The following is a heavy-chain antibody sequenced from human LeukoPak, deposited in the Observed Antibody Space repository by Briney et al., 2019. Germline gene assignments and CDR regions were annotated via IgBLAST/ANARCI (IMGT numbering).Heavy chain of an antibody. D-gene: IGHD3-9*01. V-gene: IGHV4-34*01. CDR3: AGWVRYFDWLPYDAFDI. Sequence: SETLSLTCAVYGGSFSGYYWSWIRQPPGKGLEWIGEINHSGSTNYNPSLKSRVTISVDTSKNQFSLKLSSVTAADTAVYYCAGWVRYFDWLPYDAFDIWGQGTMVTVSS. CDR2: INHSGST. J-gene: IGHJ3*02. CDR1: GGSFSGYY.